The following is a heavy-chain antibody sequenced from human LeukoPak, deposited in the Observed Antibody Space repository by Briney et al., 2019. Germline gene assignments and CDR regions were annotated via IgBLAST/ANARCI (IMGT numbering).Heavy chain of an antibody. D-gene: IGHD3-10*01. V-gene: IGHV4-30-4*07. CDR2: IYYSGST. CDR1: GGSIRSGAYS. Sequence: SETLSLTCTVSGGSIRSGAYSWSWIRQPPGKGLEWIGYIYYSGSTYYNPSLKTRVSISLDTSKNQFSLKLSSVTAADTAVYYCARDQLWFGELYAFDIWGQGTMVTVSS. J-gene: IGHJ3*02. CDR3: ARDQLWFGELYAFDI.